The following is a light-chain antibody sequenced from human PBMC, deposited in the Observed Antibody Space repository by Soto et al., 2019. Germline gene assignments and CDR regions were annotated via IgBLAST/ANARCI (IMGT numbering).Light chain of an antibody. V-gene: IGLV1-40*01. Sequence: QSVLTQPPSVSGAPGQRVTISCTGASSDLGAGFDVHWYQQLPGTAPKLLIYGSRNRPSGVPDRFSGSKSGTSASLAITGLQAEDEGDYSCQAYDSSLSGGVVFGAGTKLTVL. CDR2: GSR. CDR3: QAYDSSLSGGVV. CDR1: SSDLGAGFD. J-gene: IGLJ2*01.